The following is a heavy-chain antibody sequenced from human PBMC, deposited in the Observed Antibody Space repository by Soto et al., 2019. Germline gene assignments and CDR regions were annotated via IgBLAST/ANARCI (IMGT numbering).Heavy chain of an antibody. CDR3: AKVNGSGTYYNFPDY. CDR2: ISDSGGST. Sequence: GGSLRLSCAASGFTFSTYAMSWVRQAPGKGLEWVSTISDSGGSTYYAASVKGRFTISRDNSKNTLYLLMNSLSAEDTALYYCAKVNGSGTYYNFPDYWGQGTMVTVYS. D-gene: IGHD3-10*01. CDR1: GFTFSTYA. J-gene: IGHJ4*02. V-gene: IGHV3-23*01.